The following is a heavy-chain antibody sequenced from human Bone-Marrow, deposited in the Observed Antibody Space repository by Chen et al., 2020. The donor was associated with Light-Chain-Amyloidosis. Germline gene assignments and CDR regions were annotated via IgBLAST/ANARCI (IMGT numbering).Heavy chain of an antibody. D-gene: IGHD5-12*01. Sequence: EVQLEQSGPEVKKPGESLKISCKGSGYTFPNYWIGWVRQMPGKGLEWMGVIYPDDSDARYSPSFGGQVTISADISITTAYLQWRSLKAAVTSMYYCARRRDGYNFDYWGQGTLVTVSS. V-gene: IGHV5-51*01. J-gene: IGHJ4*02. CDR2: IYPDDSDA. CDR1: GYTFPNYW. CDR3: ARRRDGYNFDY.